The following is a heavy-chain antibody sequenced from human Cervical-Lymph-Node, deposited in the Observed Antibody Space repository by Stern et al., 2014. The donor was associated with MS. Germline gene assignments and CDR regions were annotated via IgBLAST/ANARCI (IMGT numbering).Heavy chain of an antibody. CDR1: GGSISSYY. CDR2: IYYSGST. D-gene: IGHD6-13*01. J-gene: IGHJ4*02. CDR3: AREALAAGGLDY. V-gene: IGHV4-59*01. Sequence: QVQLQESGPGLVKPSETLSLTCTVSGGSISSYYWSWIRQPPGKGLEWIGYIYYSGSTNYNPSLKSRVTISVDTSKNHFSLKLSSVTAADTAVYYCAREALAAGGLDYWGQGTLVTVSS.